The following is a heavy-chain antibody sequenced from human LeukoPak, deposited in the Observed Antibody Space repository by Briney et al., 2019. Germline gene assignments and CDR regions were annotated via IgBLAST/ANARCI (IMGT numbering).Heavy chain of an antibody. Sequence: KPSETLSLTCAVYGGSFSGYYWSWIRQPPGKGLEWIGEINHSGSTNYNPSLKSRVTISVDTSKNQFSLKLSSVTAADTAVYYCARAGWGRGGFDPWGQGTLVTVSS. CDR2: INHSGST. CDR1: GGSFSGYY. D-gene: IGHD6-19*01. CDR3: ARAGWGRGGFDP. J-gene: IGHJ5*02. V-gene: IGHV4-34*01.